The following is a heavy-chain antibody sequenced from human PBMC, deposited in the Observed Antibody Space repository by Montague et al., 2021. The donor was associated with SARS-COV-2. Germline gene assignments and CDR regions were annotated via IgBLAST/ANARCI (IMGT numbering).Heavy chain of an antibody. D-gene: IGHD3-10*01. CDR3: ARLGDGVVPSPILGVGAYYPYYYMDV. CDR1: GGSFSTYS. J-gene: IGHJ6*03. CDR2: IHHGGST. V-gene: IGHV4-34*01. Sequence: SETLSLTCAVHGGSFSTYSWNWIRQPPGKGLEWIGEIHHGGSTNYNPSLKSRVTISADTSKNQFSLMLTSVAAADTAVYYCARLGDGVVPSPILGVGAYYPYYYMDVWGKGTTVTVSS.